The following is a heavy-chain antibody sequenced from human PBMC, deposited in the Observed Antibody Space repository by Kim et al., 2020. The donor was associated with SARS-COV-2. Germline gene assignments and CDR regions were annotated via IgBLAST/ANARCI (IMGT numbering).Heavy chain of an antibody. Sequence: GYAESVQGRFTIPRDNAKNSLYLQMNSLRAEDTALYYLAAQGDKLLYLDYWGQGTLVTVSS. J-gene: IGHJ4*02. V-gene: IGHV3-9*01. D-gene: IGHD2-15*01. CDR3: AAQGDKLLYLDY.